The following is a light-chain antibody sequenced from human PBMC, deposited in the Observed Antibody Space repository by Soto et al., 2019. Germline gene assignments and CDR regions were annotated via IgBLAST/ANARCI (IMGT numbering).Light chain of an antibody. CDR1: QSVLHSPTNNNY. V-gene: IGKV4-1*01. Sequence: DIVMTQSPDSLAVSLGERATINCKSSQSVLHSPTNNNYLAWYQKKPGQPPKLLIYWASTRESGVPDRFSGSGSETDFTLTINSLQAEDAAVYYCHHYYSIPRTFGQGTKVEIQ. CDR2: WAS. CDR3: HHYYSIPRT. J-gene: IGKJ1*01.